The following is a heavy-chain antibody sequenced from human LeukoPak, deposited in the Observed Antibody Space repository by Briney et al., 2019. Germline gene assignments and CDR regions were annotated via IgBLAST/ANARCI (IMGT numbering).Heavy chain of an antibody. Sequence: AGGSLRLSCAASGFTFSSYGMHWVRQAPGKGLEWVAVISYDGSNKYYADSVKGRFTISRDNSKNTLYLQMNSLRAEDTAVYYCATPRRDIVVVPAAIDYWGQGTLVTVSS. CDR3: ATPRRDIVVVPAAIDY. CDR2: ISYDGSNK. D-gene: IGHD2-2*01. CDR1: GFTFSSYG. J-gene: IGHJ4*02. V-gene: IGHV3-30*03.